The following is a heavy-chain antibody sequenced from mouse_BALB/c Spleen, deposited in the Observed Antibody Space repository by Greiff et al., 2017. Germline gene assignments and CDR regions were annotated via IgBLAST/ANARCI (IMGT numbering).Heavy chain of an antibody. Sequence: QVQLQQSGAELMKPGASVKISCKATGYTFSSYWIEWVKQRPGHGLEWIGEILPGSGSTNYNEKFKGKATFTADTSSNTAYMQLSSLTSEDSAVYYCARPTVVATRDYAMDYWGQGTSVTVSS. CDR1: GYTFSSYW. V-gene: IGHV1-9*01. D-gene: IGHD1-1*01. CDR3: ARPTVVATRDYAMDY. J-gene: IGHJ4*01. CDR2: ILPGSGST.